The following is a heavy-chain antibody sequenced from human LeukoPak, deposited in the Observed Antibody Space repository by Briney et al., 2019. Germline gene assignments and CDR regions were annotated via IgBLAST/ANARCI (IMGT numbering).Heavy chain of an antibody. Sequence: GGSLRLSCAASGFTFSSYAMSWVRQAPGKGLEWVSAISGSGGSTYYADSVKGRFTISRDNSKNTRYLQMNSLRAEDTAVYYCAKYLGSSAYYYYMDVWGKGTTVTVSS. CDR1: GFTFSSYA. CDR2: ISGSGGST. CDR3: AKYLGSSAYYYYMDV. D-gene: IGHD6-6*01. J-gene: IGHJ6*03. V-gene: IGHV3-23*01.